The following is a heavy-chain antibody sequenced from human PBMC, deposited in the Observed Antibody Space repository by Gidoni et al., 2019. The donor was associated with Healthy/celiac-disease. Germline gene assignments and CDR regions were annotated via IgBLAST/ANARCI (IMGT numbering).Heavy chain of an antibody. CDR1: GYTFTSYD. Sequence: QVQLVQSGAEVKKPGASVKVSCKASGYTFTSYDINWVRQATGQGLEWMGWMNPNSGNTGYAQKFQGRVTMTRNTSISTAYMELSSLRSEDTAVYYCARAGGYDFWSGYAPKGVDYWGQGTLVTVSS. CDR3: ARAGGYDFWSGYAPKGVDY. D-gene: IGHD3-3*01. CDR2: MNPNSGNT. J-gene: IGHJ4*02. V-gene: IGHV1-8*01.